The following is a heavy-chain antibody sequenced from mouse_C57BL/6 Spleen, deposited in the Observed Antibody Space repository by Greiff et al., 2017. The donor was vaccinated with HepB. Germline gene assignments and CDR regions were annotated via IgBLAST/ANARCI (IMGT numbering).Heavy chain of an antibody. Sequence: EVQLQESGPGLVKPSQSLSLTCSVTGYSITSGYYWNWIRQFPGNKLEWMGYISYDGSNNYNPSLKNRISITRDTSKNQFFLKLNSVTTEDTATYYCARDGDYGSEDYFDYWGQGTTLTVSS. CDR3: ARDGDYGSEDYFDY. CDR2: ISYDGSN. V-gene: IGHV3-6*01. J-gene: IGHJ2*01. CDR1: GYSITSGYY. D-gene: IGHD1-1*01.